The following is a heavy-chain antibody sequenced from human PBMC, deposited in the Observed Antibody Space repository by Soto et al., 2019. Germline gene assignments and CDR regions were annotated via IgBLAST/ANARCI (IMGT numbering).Heavy chain of an antibody. CDR1: GFTFSSYW. J-gene: IGHJ4*02. D-gene: IGHD3-22*01. Sequence: GSLRLSCAASGFTFSSYWMSWVRQAPGKGLEWVANIKQDGSEKYYVDSVKGRFTISRDNAKNSLYLQMNSLRAEDTAVYYCARTPDADYYDSSGYSDYWGQGTLVTVSS. CDR2: IKQDGSEK. CDR3: ARTPDADYYDSSGYSDY. V-gene: IGHV3-7*03.